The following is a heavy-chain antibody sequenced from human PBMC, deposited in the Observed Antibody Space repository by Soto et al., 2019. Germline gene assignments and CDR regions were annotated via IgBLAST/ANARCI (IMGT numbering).Heavy chain of an antibody. D-gene: IGHD2-8*01. V-gene: IGHV1-58*01. CDR2: IAVGSGYT. CDR3: AADATAWQQMVPSDY. CDR1: GFTFTSSA. Sequence: SVKVSCKASGFTFTSSAFQWVRQARGQRLEWIGWIAVGSGYTNYAQRFQDRVTLARDMSTATTYMELSRLTSGDTAIYYCAADATAWQQMVPSDYWGQGTLVTVSS. J-gene: IGHJ4*02.